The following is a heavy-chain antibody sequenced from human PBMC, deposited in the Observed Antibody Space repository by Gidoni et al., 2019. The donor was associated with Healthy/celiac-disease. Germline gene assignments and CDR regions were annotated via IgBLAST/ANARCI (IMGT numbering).Heavy chain of an antibody. D-gene: IGHD2-2*01. CDR3: ASSIVVVPAADPLTTFDI. CDR1: GGSISSSSYY. V-gene: IGHV4-39*01. J-gene: IGHJ3*02. Sequence: QLQLQESGPGLVKPSETLSLTCPFSGGSISSSSYYWGWIRQPPGKGLEWIGSIYYSGSTYYNPSLKSRVTISVDTSKNQCSLKLSSVTAADTAVYYCASSIVVVPAADPLTTFDIWGQGTMVTVSS. CDR2: IYYSGST.